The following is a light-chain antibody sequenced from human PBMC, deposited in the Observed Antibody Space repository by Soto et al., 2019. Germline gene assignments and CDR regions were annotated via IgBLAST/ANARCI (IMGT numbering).Light chain of an antibody. CDR1: QSISRW. J-gene: IGKJ1*01. V-gene: IGKV1-5*01. CDR2: DVS. CDR3: QQYNSLRT. Sequence: DIQMTQSPPTLSVSVGDRVTITCRASQSISRWVAWYQQKPGKAPRVLIYDVSTLESGVPSRFSGRGSATEFTLTISSLQPDDLATYYCQQYNSLRTFGQGTKVDNK.